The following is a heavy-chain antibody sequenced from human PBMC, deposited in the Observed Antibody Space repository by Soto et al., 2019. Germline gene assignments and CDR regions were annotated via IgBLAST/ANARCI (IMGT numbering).Heavy chain of an antibody. Sequence: SGPTLVNPTQTLTLTCTFSGFSLSTSGVGVGWIRQPPGKALEWLALIYWDDDKRYSPSLKSRLTITKNTSKNQVVLKMSLLDPVDTVTYYCAHDNVYCSGGSSYPWIYWGQGTLVTVSS. CDR2: IYWDDDK. D-gene: IGHD2-15*01. CDR1: GFSLSTSGVG. J-gene: IGHJ4*02. V-gene: IGHV2-5*02. CDR3: AHDNVYCSGGSSYPWIY.